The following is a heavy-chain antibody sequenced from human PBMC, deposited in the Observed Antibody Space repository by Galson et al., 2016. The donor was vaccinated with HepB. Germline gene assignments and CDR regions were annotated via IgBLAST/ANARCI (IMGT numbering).Heavy chain of an antibody. CDR1: GFTFNNYA. CDR2: ISENGDYV. D-gene: IGHD3-10*01. J-gene: IGHJ4*02. Sequence: LRLSCAASGFTFNNYAMNWVRQAPGKGLEYVSSISENGDYVFYRDSLKGRFTISRDNAKDTQYLEMNSLRDEDAGVYYCMRERGVVLGDYWGQGTLVTVSS. V-gene: IGHV3-21*01. CDR3: MRERGVVLGDY.